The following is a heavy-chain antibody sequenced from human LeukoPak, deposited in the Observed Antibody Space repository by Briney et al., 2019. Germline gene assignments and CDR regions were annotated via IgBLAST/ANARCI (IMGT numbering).Heavy chain of an antibody. J-gene: IGHJ4*02. V-gene: IGHV3-66*01. CDR3: ARAGPSSSWHQFDY. D-gene: IGHD6-13*01. CDR2: IYSGGST. CDR1: GVTVSSNY. Sequence: GGSLRLSCAASGVTVSSNYMSWVRQAPGKGLEWVSVIYSGGSTYYADSVKGRFTISRDNSKNTLYLQMNRLRAEDTAVYYCARAGPSSSWHQFDYWGQGTLVTVSS.